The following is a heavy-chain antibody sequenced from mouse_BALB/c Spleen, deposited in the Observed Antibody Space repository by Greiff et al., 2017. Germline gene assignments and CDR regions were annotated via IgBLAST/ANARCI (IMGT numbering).Heavy chain of an antibody. J-gene: IGHJ4*01. D-gene: IGHD2-10*01. CDR2: ISCYNGAT. Sequence: LVKTGASVKISCKASGYSFTGYYMHWVKQSHGKSLEWIGYISCYNGATSYNQKFKGKATFTVDTSSSTAYMQFNSLTSEDSAVYDCARGAYYGNYGAMDYWGQGTSVTVSS. CDR1: GYSFTGYY. CDR3: ARGAYYGNYGAMDY. V-gene: IGHV1S34*01.